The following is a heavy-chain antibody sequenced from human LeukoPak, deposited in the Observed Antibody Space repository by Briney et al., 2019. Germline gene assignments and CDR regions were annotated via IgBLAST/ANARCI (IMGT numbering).Heavy chain of an antibody. J-gene: IGHJ4*02. D-gene: IGHD4-17*01. V-gene: IGHV4-34*01. CDR2: INHSGST. CDR1: GGSFSGYY. Sequence: SETLSLTCAVYGGSFSGYYWSWIRQPPGKGLEWMGEINHSGSTNYNPSLKSRVTISVDTSKNQFSLKLSSVTAADTAVYYCARGRITVTFDYWGRGTLVTVSS. CDR3: ARGRITVTFDY.